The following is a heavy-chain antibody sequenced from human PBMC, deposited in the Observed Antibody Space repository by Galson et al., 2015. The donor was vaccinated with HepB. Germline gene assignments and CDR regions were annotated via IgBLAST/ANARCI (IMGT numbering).Heavy chain of an antibody. D-gene: IGHD3-10*01. CDR2: IRTYNGNT. CDR1: GYTFNDYG. V-gene: IGHV1-18*01. Sequence: SVKVSCKASGYTFNDYGICWVRQAPGQGLEWMGCIRTYNGNTRNPQKFQGRVTLTTDTSTSTAYMELRSLKSDDTAVYYCARGNYYASGSYYFWGQGTLVTVSS. CDR3: ARGNYYASGSYYF. J-gene: IGHJ4*02.